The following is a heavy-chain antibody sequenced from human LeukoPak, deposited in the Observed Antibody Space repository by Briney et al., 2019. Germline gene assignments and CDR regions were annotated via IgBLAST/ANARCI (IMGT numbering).Heavy chain of an antibody. V-gene: IGHV1-69*01. Sequence: ASVKVSCKASGGTFSTYAISWVRQAPGQGLEWMGGIIPIFGTTNYAQKFQGRVTITADESTSTAYMELSSLRSEDTAVYYCARGIYVDSISWHFDLWGRGTLVTVSS. D-gene: IGHD4-17*01. CDR1: GGTFSTYA. CDR3: ARGIYVDSISWHFDL. J-gene: IGHJ2*01. CDR2: IIPIFGTT.